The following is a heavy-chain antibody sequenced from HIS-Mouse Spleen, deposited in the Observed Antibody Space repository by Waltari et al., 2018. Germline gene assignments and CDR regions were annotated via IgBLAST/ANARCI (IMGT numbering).Heavy chain of an antibody. Sequence: QLQLQESGPGLVKPSETLSLTCTVSGGSISSSSYYWGWIRQPPGKGLEWIGSIYYSGSTYYNPSLKSRVTISVDTSKNQFSLKLSSVTAADTAVYYCARDYGDNWFDPWGQGTPVTVSS. CDR1: GGSISSSSYY. D-gene: IGHD4-17*01. CDR3: ARDYGDNWFDP. J-gene: IGHJ5*02. CDR2: IYYSGST. V-gene: IGHV4-39*07.